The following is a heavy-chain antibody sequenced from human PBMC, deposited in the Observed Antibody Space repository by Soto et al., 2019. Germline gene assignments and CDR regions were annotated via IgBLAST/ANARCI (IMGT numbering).Heavy chain of an antibody. J-gene: IGHJ2*01. CDR2: IIPIFGTA. CDR3: ARDGLEGSYGRNWYFDL. CDR1: GGTFSSYA. D-gene: IGHD5-18*01. V-gene: IGHV1-69*01. Sequence: QVQLVQSGAEVKKPGSSVKVSCKASGGTFSSYAISWVRQAPGQGLEWMGGIIPIFGTANYAQKFQGRVTITADESTSTAYMELSSLRSEDTAVYYCARDGLEGSYGRNWYFDLWGRGTLVTVSS.